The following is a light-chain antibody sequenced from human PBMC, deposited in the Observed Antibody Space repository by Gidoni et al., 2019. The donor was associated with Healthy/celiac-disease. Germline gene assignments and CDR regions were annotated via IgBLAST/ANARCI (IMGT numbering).Light chain of an antibody. CDR1: QSISSY. V-gene: IGKV1-39*01. CDR2: AAS. J-gene: IGKJ1*01. Sequence: DIQMTQSPSSLSASVGDRVTITCRASQSISSYLNWYQQKPGKAPKLLIYAASSLQSGVSSSFSGSGSGTDVTLTISSLQPEDFATYYCQQSYSTPTFGQGTKVEIK. CDR3: QQSYSTPT.